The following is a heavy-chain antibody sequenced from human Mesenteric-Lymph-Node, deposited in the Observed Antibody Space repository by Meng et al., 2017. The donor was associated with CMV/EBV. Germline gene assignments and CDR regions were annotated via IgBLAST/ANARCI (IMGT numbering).Heavy chain of an antibody. CDR1: GFTVSSNY. CDR2: IYSCGST. D-gene: IGHD6-6*01. Sequence: GGSLRLSCAASGFTVSSNYMSWVRQAPGKGLEWVSVIYSCGSTYYADSVKGRFTISRDNSKNTLYLQMNSLRAEDTAVYYCARAAGGSSSGLAYFDYWGQGTLVTVSS. V-gene: IGHV3-66*03. CDR3: ARAAGGSSSGLAYFDY. J-gene: IGHJ4*02.